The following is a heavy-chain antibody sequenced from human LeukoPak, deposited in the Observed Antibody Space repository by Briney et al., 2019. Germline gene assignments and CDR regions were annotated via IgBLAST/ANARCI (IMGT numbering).Heavy chain of an antibody. CDR3: AGQGRGIQLQTYFDY. D-gene: IGHD2-2*01. V-gene: IGHV4-39*01. CDR2: IYYTGST. Sequence: SETLSLTCTVSGGSISTGSYYWGWIRQPPGKGREWIGSIYYTGSTYYSPSLKSRVTMSVTRSKSQYPRRLSSVTAADTSGDNWAGQGRGIQLQTYFDYWGQGTLVTVSS. CDR1: GGSISTGSYY. J-gene: IGHJ4*02.